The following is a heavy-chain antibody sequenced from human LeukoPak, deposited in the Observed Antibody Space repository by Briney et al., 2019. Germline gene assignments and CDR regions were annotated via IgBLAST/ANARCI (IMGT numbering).Heavy chain of an antibody. Sequence: GSLRLSCAASGFTFSSYSMNWVRQAPGKGLEWIGSIYYSGSTYYNPSLKSRVTISVDTSKNQFSLKLTSVTAADTAVYYCARHGVRAAAGPFDPWGQGTLVTVSS. J-gene: IGHJ5*02. CDR3: ARHGVRAAAGPFDP. V-gene: IGHV4-39*01. CDR2: IYYSGST. CDR1: GFTFSSYSMN. D-gene: IGHD6-13*01.